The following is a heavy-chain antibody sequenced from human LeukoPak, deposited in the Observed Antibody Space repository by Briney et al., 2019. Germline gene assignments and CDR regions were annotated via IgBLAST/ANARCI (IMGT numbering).Heavy chain of an antibody. CDR1: GYTFTSYG. V-gene: IGHV1-18*01. D-gene: IGHD6-19*01. CDR2: ISGYNGNT. Sequence: GASVKVSCKASGYTFTSYGISWVRQAPGQGLEWMGWISGYNGNTNYAQEKLQGRVTMTTDTSTSTAYMELRSLRSGDTAVYYCASGGEVAEDWGQGTLVTVSS. J-gene: IGHJ4*02. CDR3: ASGGEVAED.